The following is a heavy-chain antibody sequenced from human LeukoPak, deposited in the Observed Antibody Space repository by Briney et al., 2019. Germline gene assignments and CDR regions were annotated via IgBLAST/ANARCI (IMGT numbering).Heavy chain of an antibody. CDR1: GFTFSSYS. CDR3: ARRYCSSTSCFDY. CDR2: ISSSSSYI. J-gene: IGHJ4*02. Sequence: PGGSLRLSCAASGFTFSSYSMNWVRQAPGKGLEWVSSISSSSSYIYYADSVKGRFTISRDNAKNSLYLQMNSLRAEDTAVYYCARRYCSSTSCFDYWGQGTLLTVSS. V-gene: IGHV3-21*01. D-gene: IGHD2-2*01.